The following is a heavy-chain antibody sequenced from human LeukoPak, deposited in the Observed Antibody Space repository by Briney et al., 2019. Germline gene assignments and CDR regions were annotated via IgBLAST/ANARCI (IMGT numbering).Heavy chain of an antibody. CDR2: IETDGSRT. CDR1: GFTFSSHW. CDR3: AREDYNDSGWYFDL. V-gene: IGHV3-74*01. Sequence: GGSLRLSCAASGFTFSSHWMHWVSRAPGKGLVWVSRIETDGSRTTYADSVKGRFTISRDNAKNTLYLQMNSLRAEDTAVYYCAREDYNDSGWYFDLWGRGTLVTVSS. J-gene: IGHJ2*01. D-gene: IGHD4-17*01.